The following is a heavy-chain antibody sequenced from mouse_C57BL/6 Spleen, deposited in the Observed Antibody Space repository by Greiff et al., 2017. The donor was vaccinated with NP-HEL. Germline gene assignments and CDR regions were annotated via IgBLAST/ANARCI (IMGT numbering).Heavy chain of an antibody. V-gene: IGHV3-6*01. Sequence: EVKLEESGPGLVKPSQSLSLTCSVTGYSITSGYYWNWIRQFPGNKLEWMGYISYDGSNNYNPSLKNRISITRDTSKNQFFLKLNSVTTEDTATYYCARLARGLLQFDYWGQGTTLTVSS. D-gene: IGHD2-3*01. CDR1: GYSITSGYY. CDR3: ARLARGLLQFDY. J-gene: IGHJ2*01. CDR2: ISYDGSN.